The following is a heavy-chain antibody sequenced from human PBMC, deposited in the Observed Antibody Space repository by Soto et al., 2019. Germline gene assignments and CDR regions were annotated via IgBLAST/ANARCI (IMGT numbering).Heavy chain of an antibody. CDR2: ISGSGGST. J-gene: IGHJ4*02. V-gene: IGHV3-23*01. D-gene: IGHD2-15*01. CDR3: AKVDCSGGSCYSRFDYFDY. CDR1: RLTFSSYA. Sequence: PLGFLRLSCAASRLTFSSYAMSWVRQSPGKGLDWVSAISGSGGSTYYADSVKGRFTISRDNSKNTLYLQMNSLRAEDTAVYYCAKVDCSGGSCYSRFDYFDYWGQGNLVTVSS.